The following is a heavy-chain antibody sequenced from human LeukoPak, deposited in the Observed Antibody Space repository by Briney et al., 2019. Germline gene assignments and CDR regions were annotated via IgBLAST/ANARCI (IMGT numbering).Heavy chain of an antibody. D-gene: IGHD6-13*01. V-gene: IGHV3-66*01. J-gene: IGHJ4*02. Sequence: GSLRLSCAASGFTVSSNYMSWVRQAPGKGLEWVSIIYGGGSTFYADSVKGRFIISRDNSKNTLYLQMNSLRVEDTALYYCARESAAAVGKGYWGQGTLVTVSS. CDR1: GFTVSSNY. CDR3: ARESAAAVGKGY. CDR2: IYGGGST.